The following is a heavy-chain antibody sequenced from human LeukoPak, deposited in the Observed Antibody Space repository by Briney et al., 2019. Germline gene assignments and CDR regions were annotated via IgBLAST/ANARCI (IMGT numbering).Heavy chain of an antibody. J-gene: IGHJ4*02. D-gene: IGHD6-13*01. CDR3: ARDPRNIAAAGLDY. Sequence: GGSLRLSCAASGFTFSSYSMNWVRQAPGKGLEWVSSISGSSSYIYYADSEKGRFTISRDNAKNSLYLQMNSLRAEDTAVYYCARDPRNIAAAGLDYWGQGTLVTVSS. V-gene: IGHV3-21*01. CDR1: GFTFSSYS. CDR2: ISGSSSYI.